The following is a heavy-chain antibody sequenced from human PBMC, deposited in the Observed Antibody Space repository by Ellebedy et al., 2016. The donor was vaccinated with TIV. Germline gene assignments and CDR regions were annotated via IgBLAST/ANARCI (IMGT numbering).Heavy chain of an antibody. V-gene: IGHV1-46*01. D-gene: IGHD5-18*01. J-gene: IGHJ4*02. CDR2: INPSGGST. CDR1: GYTFTSYY. Sequence: ASVKVSCXASGYTFTSYYMHWVRQAPGQGLEWMGIINPSGGSTSYAQKFQGRVTMTRDTSTNTVYMELSSLRSEDTAVYYCARGVLMRARGYSYGPYFDYWGQGTLVTVSS. CDR3: ARGVLMRARGYSYGPYFDY.